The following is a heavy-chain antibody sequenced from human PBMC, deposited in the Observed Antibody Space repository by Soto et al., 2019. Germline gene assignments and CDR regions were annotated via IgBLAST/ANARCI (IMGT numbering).Heavy chain of an antibody. Sequence: QVQLQQWGAGLLKPSETLSLTCAVYGGSLSGYYWSGIRQPPGKGLEWIGEINHSGSTNYNPSLKSRVTISVDTSKNQFSLKLSSVTAADTAVYYCARGWGRIFNYWGQGTLVTVSS. D-gene: IGHD7-27*01. CDR1: GGSLSGYY. CDR3: ARGWGRIFNY. J-gene: IGHJ4*02. V-gene: IGHV4-34*01. CDR2: INHSGST.